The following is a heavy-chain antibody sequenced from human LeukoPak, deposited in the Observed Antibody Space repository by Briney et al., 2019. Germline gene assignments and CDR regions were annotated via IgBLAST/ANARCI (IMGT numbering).Heavy chain of an antibody. Sequence: GGSLRLSWAAFGFMFSDYYMSWIRQAPGKGLERVSAISGSGDSTYYADSVKGRFTISRDNSKNTLHLQMNSLRAEDTALYYCAKGRNKYGYQGLLDYWGQGTLVTVSS. D-gene: IGHD5-18*01. CDR1: GFMFSDYY. CDR2: ISGSGDST. J-gene: IGHJ4*02. V-gene: IGHV3-23*01. CDR3: AKGRNKYGYQGLLDY.